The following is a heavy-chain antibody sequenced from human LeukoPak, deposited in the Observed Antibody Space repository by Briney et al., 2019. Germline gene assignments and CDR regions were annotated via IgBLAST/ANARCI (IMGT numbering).Heavy chain of an antibody. Sequence: GASLKISCKGSGYSFTSYWIGWVRQMPGKGLEWMGIIYPGDSDTRYSPSFQGQVTISADKSISTAYLQWSSLKASDTAMYYCARPDVHYYDSSGYYLGYWGQGTLVTVSS. J-gene: IGHJ4*02. CDR2: IYPGDSDT. CDR3: ARPDVHYYDSSGYYLGY. V-gene: IGHV5-51*01. D-gene: IGHD3-22*01. CDR1: GYSFTSYW.